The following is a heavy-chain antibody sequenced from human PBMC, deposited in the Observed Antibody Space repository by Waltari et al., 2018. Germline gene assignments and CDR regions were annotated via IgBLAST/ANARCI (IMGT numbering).Heavy chain of an antibody. J-gene: IGHJ4*02. CDR2: FDPEDGET. Sequence: QVQLVQSGAEVKKPGSSVKVSCKASGGTFSSYAISWVRQAPGKGLEWMGGFDPEDGETIYAQKFQGRVTMTEDTSTDTAYMELSSLRSEDTAVYYCATGGHIAAAGFDYWGQGTLVTVSS. D-gene: IGHD6-13*01. CDR3: ATGGHIAAAGFDY. CDR1: GGTFSSYA. V-gene: IGHV1-24*01.